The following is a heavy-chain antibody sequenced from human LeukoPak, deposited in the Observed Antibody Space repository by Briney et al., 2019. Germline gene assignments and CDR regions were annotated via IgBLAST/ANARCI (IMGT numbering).Heavy chain of an antibody. CDR1: GFTFSDYY. CDR2: ISSSGSTI. Sequence: GGSLRLSCAASGFTFSDYYMSWIRQAPGKGLEWVSYISSSGSTIYYADSVKGRFTISRDNAKNSLYLQMNSLRAEDTAVYYCASPAGLGRYLDTAMVNYWGQGTLVTVSS. J-gene: IGHJ4*02. V-gene: IGHV3-11*01. D-gene: IGHD5-18*01. CDR3: ASPAGLGRYLDTAMVNY.